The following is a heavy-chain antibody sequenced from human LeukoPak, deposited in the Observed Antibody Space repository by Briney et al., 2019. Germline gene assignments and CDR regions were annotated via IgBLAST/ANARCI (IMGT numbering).Heavy chain of an antibody. Sequence: SVKVSCKASGGTFSCYAISWVRQAPGQGLEWMGGIIPIFGTANYAQKFQGRVTITADESTSTAYMELSSLRSEDTAVYYCAGGIAAAGSFDYWGQGTLVTVSS. J-gene: IGHJ4*02. V-gene: IGHV1-69*01. CDR1: GGTFSCYA. CDR2: IIPIFGTA. D-gene: IGHD6-13*01. CDR3: AGGIAAAGSFDY.